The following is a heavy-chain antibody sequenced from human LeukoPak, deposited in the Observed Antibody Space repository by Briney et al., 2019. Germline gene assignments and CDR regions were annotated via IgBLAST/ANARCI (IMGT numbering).Heavy chain of an antibody. D-gene: IGHD2-2*02. J-gene: IGHJ3*02. CDR2: ISSSGSII. V-gene: IGHV3-11*04. CDR3: GKGVVVVPAAIKVLDAFDI. Sequence: GGSLRLSCAASGFTFSDYYMSWIRQAPGKGLEWVSYISSSGSIIYYADSVKGRFTISRDNAKNSLYLQMNSLRAEDTAVYYCGKGVVVVPAAIKVLDAFDIWGQGTMVTVSS. CDR1: GFTFSDYY.